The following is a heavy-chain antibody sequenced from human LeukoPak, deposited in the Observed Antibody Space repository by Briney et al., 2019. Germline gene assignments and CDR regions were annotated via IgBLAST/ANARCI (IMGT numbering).Heavy chain of an antibody. CDR1: GYSISSAYY. J-gene: IGHJ4*02. CDR3: ARDDLVVITTGGFDY. Sequence: PSETLSLTCTVSGYSISSAYYWGWIRQPPGKGLEWIGSIFHSGSTYYNPSLKSRVPISVNTSKNQFSLKLTSVTAADTDLYYCARDDLVVITTGGFDYWGQGTLVTVSS. CDR2: IFHSGST. D-gene: IGHD3-22*01. V-gene: IGHV4-38-2*02.